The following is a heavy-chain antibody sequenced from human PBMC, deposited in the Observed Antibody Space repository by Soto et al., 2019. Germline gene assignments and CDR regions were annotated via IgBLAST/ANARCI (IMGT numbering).Heavy chain of an antibody. CDR1: GASISGFY. Sequence: QVQLQESGPGLVKPSETLSLTCTVSGASISGFYWSWIRKSAGKGLEWIGRIYATGTTDYNPSLKSRVMRSVDTSKKQFSLKLRSVTAADPAVYYCVRDGTKTLRDWFDPWGQGISVTVSS. CDR3: VRDGTKTLRDWFDP. V-gene: IGHV4-4*07. D-gene: IGHD1-1*01. J-gene: IGHJ5*02. CDR2: IYATGTT.